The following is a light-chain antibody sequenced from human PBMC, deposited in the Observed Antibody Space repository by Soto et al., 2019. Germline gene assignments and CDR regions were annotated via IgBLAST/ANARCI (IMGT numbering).Light chain of an antibody. CDR1: SSNIGSNT. CDR3: QSFDSGLAGWV. V-gene: IGLV1-44*01. J-gene: IGLJ3*02. Sequence: QSVLTQPPSASGTPGQRVTISCSGSSSNIGSNTVNWYQQLPGTAPKHLIFSNNQRPSGVPDRFSGSKSGTSASLAISGLQPEDEADYYCQSFDSGLAGWVFGGGTKLTVL. CDR2: SNN.